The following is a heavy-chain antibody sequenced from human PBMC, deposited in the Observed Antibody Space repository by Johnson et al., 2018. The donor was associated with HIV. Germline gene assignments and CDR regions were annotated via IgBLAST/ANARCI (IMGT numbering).Heavy chain of an antibody. V-gene: IGHV3-7*05. CDR1: GFTFDDYA. Sequence: VQVVESGGVVVQSGGSLRLSCAASGFTFDDYAMHWVRQAPGKGLEWVANITLAGSEKYYVDSVKGRFPISRDNAKNSLHLQMNSLRADDTAVYYCARKGDAFDIWGQGTMVTLSS. CDR2: ITLAGSEK. CDR3: ARKGDAFDI. J-gene: IGHJ3*02.